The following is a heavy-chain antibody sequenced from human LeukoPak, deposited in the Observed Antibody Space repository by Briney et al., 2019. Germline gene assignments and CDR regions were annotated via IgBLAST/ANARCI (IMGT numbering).Heavy chain of an antibody. CDR2: ISGSGITT. CDR1: GFTFSNYA. Sequence: GGSLRLSCAASGFTFSNYAMNWVRQAPGKGLEWVSTISGSGITTYYAASVKGRFTISRGNSKNTLYLQMNSLRADDTAVYYCAKAEALVRPGFDYWGQGTLVTVSS. CDR3: AKAEALVRPGFDY. D-gene: IGHD6-6*01. J-gene: IGHJ4*02. V-gene: IGHV3-23*01.